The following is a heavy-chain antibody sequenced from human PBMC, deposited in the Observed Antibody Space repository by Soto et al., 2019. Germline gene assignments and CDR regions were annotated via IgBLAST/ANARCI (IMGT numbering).Heavy chain of an antibody. CDR2: INHSGST. D-gene: IGHD3-3*01. CDR3: ARISLRITIFGVVTAPHNWFDP. V-gene: IGHV4-34*01. J-gene: IGHJ5*02. CDR1: GGSFSGYY. Sequence: SDTLSLTCAVYGGSFSGYYWSWIRQPPGKGMEWIGEINHSGSTSYNPSLKSRVTISVDTSKNQFSLKLSSVTAADTAVYYCARISLRITIFGVVTAPHNWFDPWGQGTLVTVSS.